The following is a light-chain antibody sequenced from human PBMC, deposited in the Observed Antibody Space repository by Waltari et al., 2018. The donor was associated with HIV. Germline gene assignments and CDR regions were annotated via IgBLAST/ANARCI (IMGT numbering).Light chain of an antibody. CDR2: SNN. CDR3: AAWDDTLNGPNVV. V-gene: IGLV1-44*01. Sequence: QSALTQSPSVSGTPGQRVTISCSGSSSNIGRNTVNWYQQLPGTAPKLLLYSNNQRPSGVPDRFAGTKSGTSASLAISGLQSEDEADYYCAAWDDTLNGPNVVFGGGTKLTV. J-gene: IGLJ2*01. CDR1: SSNIGRNT.